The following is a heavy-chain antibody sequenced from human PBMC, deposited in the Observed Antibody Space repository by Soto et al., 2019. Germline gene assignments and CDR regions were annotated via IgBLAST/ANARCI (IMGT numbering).Heavy chain of an antibody. CDR1: GGTFSSYA. CDR3: ARGGYYDSSGYSPYYWFDP. J-gene: IGHJ5*02. CDR2: IIPIFGTA. D-gene: IGHD3-22*01. Sequence: GASVKVSCKASGGTFSSYAISWVRQAPGPGLEWMGGIIPIFGTANYAQKFQGRVTITADESTSTAYMELSSLRSEDTAVYYCARGGYYDSSGYSPYYWFDPWGQGTLVTVSS. V-gene: IGHV1-69*13.